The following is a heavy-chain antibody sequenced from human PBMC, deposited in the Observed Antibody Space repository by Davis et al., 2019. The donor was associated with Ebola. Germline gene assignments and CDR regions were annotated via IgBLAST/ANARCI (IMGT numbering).Heavy chain of an antibody. Sequence: MPSETLSLTCTVSGGSISSYYWSWIRQPPGKGLEWIGYIYYSGSTNYNPSLKSRVTISVDTSKNQFSLKLSSVTAADTAVYYCARGPTIWGSYRYRHLDYWGQGTLVTVSS. CDR3: ARGPTIWGSYRYRHLDY. CDR1: GGSISSYY. D-gene: IGHD3-16*02. V-gene: IGHV4-59*12. CDR2: IYYSGST. J-gene: IGHJ4*02.